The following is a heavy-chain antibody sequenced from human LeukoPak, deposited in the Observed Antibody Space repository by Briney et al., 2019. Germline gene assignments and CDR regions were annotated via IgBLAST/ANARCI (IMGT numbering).Heavy chain of an antibody. CDR1: GGSFRGYY. J-gene: IGHJ4*02. V-gene: IGHV4-34*01. CDR3: ASPMTTVDY. CDR2: INHSGST. D-gene: IGHD4-17*01. Sequence: SETLSLTCAVSGGSFRGYYWGWVRQPPGKGLEWIGEINHSGSTDYNPSLKSRVTISVDTSKNQFSLKLSSVTAADTAVYYCASPMTTVDYWGQGTLVTVSS.